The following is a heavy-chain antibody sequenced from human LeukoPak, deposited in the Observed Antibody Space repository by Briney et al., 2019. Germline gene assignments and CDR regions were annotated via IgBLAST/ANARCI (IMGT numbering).Heavy chain of an antibody. CDR3: ARGVPFWRGGGYYYMDV. CDR2: ISYSGST. D-gene: IGHD3-3*01. CDR1: GFNFSNYR. V-gene: IGHV4-59*01. Sequence: GSLRLSCAASGFNFSNYRMGWVRQAPGKGLEWIGYISYSGSTNYNPSLKSRVTISVDTSKNQFSLKLSSVTAADTAVYYCARGVPFWRGGGYYYMDVWGKGTTVTVSS. J-gene: IGHJ6*03.